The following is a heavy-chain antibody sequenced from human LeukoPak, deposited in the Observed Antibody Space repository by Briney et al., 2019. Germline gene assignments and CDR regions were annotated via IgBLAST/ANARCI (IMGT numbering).Heavy chain of an antibody. J-gene: IGHJ6*03. CDR2: ISSSGSTI. D-gene: IGHD2-8*02. CDR3: AGTAGYYYYYYYMDV. Sequence: GGSLRLSCAASGFTFSDYYMSWIRQAPGKGLEWVSYISSSGSTIYYADSVKGRFTISRDNAKNSLYLQMNSLRAEDTAVYYCAGTAGYYYYYYYMDVWGKGTTVTVSS. CDR1: GFTFSDYY. V-gene: IGHV3-11*04.